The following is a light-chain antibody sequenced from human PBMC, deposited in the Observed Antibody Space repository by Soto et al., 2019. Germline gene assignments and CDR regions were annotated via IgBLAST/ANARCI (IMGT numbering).Light chain of an antibody. CDR1: QSSSGDY. CDR3: QQYGTSPPRT. J-gene: IGKJ1*01. Sequence: EIVLTQSPGTLSLSPGEGATLSCRASQSSSGDYLAWYQQKPGQAPRLLIYGASNRATGIPDRFSGSGSGTDFTLTISRLEPEDFAVYYCQQYGTSPPRTFGQGTKVEIK. CDR2: GAS. V-gene: IGKV3-20*01.